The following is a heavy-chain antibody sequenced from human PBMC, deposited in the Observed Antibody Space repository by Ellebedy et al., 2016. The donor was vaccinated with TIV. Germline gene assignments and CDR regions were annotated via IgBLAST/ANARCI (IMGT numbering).Heavy chain of an antibody. CDR3: ARYGVGSGLDY. V-gene: IGHV3-30-3*01. J-gene: IGHJ4*02. CDR2: ISSAGNNK. CDR1: GFTFYRNA. Sequence: GESLKISCAASGFTFYRNAMHWVRRAPGKGLEWLAVISSAGNNKFYADSVKGRFTVSRDNSNTTLFVEMTSLRVEDTGVYYCARYGVGSGLDYWGQGTLVTVSS. D-gene: IGHD6-19*01.